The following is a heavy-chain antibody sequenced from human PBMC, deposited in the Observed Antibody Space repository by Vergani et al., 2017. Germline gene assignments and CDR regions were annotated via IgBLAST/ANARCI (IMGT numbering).Heavy chain of an antibody. D-gene: IGHD2-21*02. CDR3: ARDAAYCGGDCSPNWFDP. Sequence: QVQLVQSGAEVKKPGSSVKVSCKASGATFRSNTISWVRQVPGQGLEWMGRIIPVLGKTKYAQDFQGRLTITADTSTSTAYMELTSLRSQDTAVYYCARDAAYCGGDCSPNWFDPWGQGTLVTVSS. CDR2: IIPVLGKT. CDR1: GATFRSNT. V-gene: IGHV1-69*08. J-gene: IGHJ5*02.